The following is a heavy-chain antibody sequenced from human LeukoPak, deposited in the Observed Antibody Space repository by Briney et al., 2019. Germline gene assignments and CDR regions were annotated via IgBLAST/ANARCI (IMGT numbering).Heavy chain of an antibody. CDR3: ARGLLFDNYYDSSGYYGGNWFDP. J-gene: IGHJ5*02. Sequence: ASVKVSCKASGYTFTSYDINWVRQATGQGLEWMGWMNPNSGNTGYAQKFQGRVTMTRNTSISTAYMELSSLRSEDTAVYYCARGLLFDNYYDSSGYYGGNWFDPWGQGTLVTVPS. CDR2: MNPNSGNT. V-gene: IGHV1-8*01. D-gene: IGHD3-22*01. CDR1: GYTFTSYD.